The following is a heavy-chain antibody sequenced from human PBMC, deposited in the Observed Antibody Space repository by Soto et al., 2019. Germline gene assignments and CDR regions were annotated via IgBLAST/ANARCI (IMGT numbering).Heavy chain of an antibody. D-gene: IGHD2-15*01. J-gene: IGHJ4*02. CDR3: VNGGSCYHSSVDY. CDR1: GYTFISYV. Sequence: QVQLVQSGAEVKKPGASVNISCKASGYTFISYVIHWVRQVRGQRPEWMGWINSASGNTQYSQNLQGRVTITRDTPSNKVYIALSSLRAEGRDVYYCVNGGSCYHSSVDYWGQGTLGNLSS. V-gene: IGHV1-3*01. CDR2: INSASGNT.